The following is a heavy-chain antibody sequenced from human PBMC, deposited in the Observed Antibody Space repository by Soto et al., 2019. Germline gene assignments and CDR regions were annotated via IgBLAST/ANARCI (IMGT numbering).Heavy chain of an antibody. CDR2: INAGNGNT. Sequence: QVQLVQSGAEVKKPGASVKVSCKASGCTFTSYAMHWVRQAPGQRLEWMGWINAGNGNTKYSQKFQGRVTITRDTSASTAYTELSSLRSEDTAVYYCARVSHDYGDYWFDPWGQGSLVTVSS. D-gene: IGHD4-17*01. CDR1: GCTFTSYA. J-gene: IGHJ5*02. V-gene: IGHV1-3*01. CDR3: ARVSHDYGDYWFDP.